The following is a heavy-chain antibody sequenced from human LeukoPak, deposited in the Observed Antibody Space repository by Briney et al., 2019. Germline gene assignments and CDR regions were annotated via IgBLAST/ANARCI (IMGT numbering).Heavy chain of an antibody. CDR3: AKQSSYYYDSSGYPLDY. CDR2: ISGSGGST. Sequence: GGSLRLSCAASGFTFSSYAMSWVRQAPGKGLEWVSAISGSGGSTYYADSVKGRFTISRDNSKNTLYLQMNSLRAEDTAVYYCAKQSSYYYDSSGYPLDYWGQGTLVTVSS. V-gene: IGHV3-23*01. D-gene: IGHD3-22*01. J-gene: IGHJ4*02. CDR1: GFTFSSYA.